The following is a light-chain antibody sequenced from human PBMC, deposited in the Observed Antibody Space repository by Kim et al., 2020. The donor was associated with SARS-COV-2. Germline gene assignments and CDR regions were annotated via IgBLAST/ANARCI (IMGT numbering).Light chain of an antibody. Sequence: QSALTQPRSVSGSPGQSVTISCTGTSSDVGSYNYVSWYQQHPGKAPKVMIYDVSKRPSGVPDRFSGSKSGNTASLTISGLQADDEADYYCRSYAGNSTSLFGGGTKLTVL. CDR1: SSDVGSYNY. J-gene: IGLJ2*01. CDR3: RSYAGNSTSL. V-gene: IGLV2-11*01. CDR2: DVS.